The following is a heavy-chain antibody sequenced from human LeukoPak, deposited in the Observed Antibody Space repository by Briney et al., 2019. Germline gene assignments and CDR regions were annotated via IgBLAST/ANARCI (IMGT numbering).Heavy chain of an antibody. CDR3: ARDSGSPDGVIDC. J-gene: IGHJ4*02. CDR1: GFTFSSYS. V-gene: IGHV3-21*01. Sequence: GRSLRLSCAASGFTFSSYSMNWVRQAPGKGLEWVSSISSSSSYIYYADSVKGRFTISRDNAKNSLYLQMNSLRAEDTAVYYCARDSGSPDGVIDCWGQGTLVTVSS. D-gene: IGHD1-26*01. CDR2: ISSSSSYI.